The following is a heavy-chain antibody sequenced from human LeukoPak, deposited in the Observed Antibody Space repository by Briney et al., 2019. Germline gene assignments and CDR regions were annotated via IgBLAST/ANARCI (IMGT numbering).Heavy chain of an antibody. V-gene: IGHV1-46*01. J-gene: IGHJ4*02. Sequence: ASVKVSCKASGYTFTSYYMHWVRQAPGQGLEWIGIINPSGGSTSYAQKFQGRVTMTRDTSTSTVYMELSSLRSEDTAVYYCARGQYYYDSSGYPTPFDYWGQGTLVTVSS. CDR2: INPSGGST. CDR3: ARGQYYYDSSGYPTPFDY. D-gene: IGHD3-22*01. CDR1: GYTFTSYY.